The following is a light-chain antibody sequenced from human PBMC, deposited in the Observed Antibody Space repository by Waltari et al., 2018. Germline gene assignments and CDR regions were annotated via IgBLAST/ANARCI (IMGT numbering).Light chain of an antibody. CDR3: QSYDSSLSGSM. CDR1: SSNIGAGYD. J-gene: IGLJ3*02. CDR2: GHR. V-gene: IGLV1-40*01. Sequence: QSVLTQPPSVSGAPGQRVIISCTGSSSNIGAGYDVHWYQHLPGKAPKLLIYGHRALPSGVPVRVSGSTSGTSAYLAITGLQAEDEADYYCQSYDSSLSGSMFGGGTKLTVL.